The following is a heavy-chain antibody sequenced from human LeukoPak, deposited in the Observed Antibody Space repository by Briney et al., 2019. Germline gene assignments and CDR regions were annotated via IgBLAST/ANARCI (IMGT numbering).Heavy chain of an antibody. D-gene: IGHD3-10*01. CDR2: ISGDGGGYT. CDR3: AKDLTSGSGSYDC. V-gene: IGHV3-23*01. CDR1: GFTFTDYA. J-gene: IGHJ4*02. Sequence: GGSLRPSCTASGFTFTDYAMSWVRQAPGEGLEWVSAISGDGGGYTYYADSVKGRFTISRVNSKNALYLEMNSLRAEDTAVYYCAKDLTSGSGSYDCWGQGTLVTVSS.